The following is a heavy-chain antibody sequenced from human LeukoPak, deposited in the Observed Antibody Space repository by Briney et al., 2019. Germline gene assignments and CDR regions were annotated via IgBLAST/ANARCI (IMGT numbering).Heavy chain of an antibody. J-gene: IGHJ3*02. V-gene: IGHV3-23*01. CDR1: GFTFSNYA. CDR3: AKKYLLPTDAFDI. CDR2: MSGSSGST. D-gene: IGHD2-2*01. Sequence: PGGSLRLSCAASGFTFSNYAMSWVRQSPGKGLEWVSAMSGSSGSTYYADSVKGRFTISRDNSKNTLYLQMNSLRAEDSAIYYCAKKYLLPTDAFDIWGQGTMVTVSS.